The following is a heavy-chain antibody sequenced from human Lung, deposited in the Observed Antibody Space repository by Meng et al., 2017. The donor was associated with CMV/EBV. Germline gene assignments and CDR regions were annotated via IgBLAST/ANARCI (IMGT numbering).Heavy chain of an antibody. CDR3: AKWGWGALYGGMDV. J-gene: IGHJ6*02. D-gene: IGHD3-16*01. CDR2: IIPILGIA. Sequence: SVKVSCKTSGGTFSSYTISWVRQAPGQGLEWMGRIIPILGIASYSQKFQGRVTITADKSTSKAYMELSSLRSEDTAVYYCAKWGWGALYGGMDVWDQGTTVTVSS. V-gene: IGHV1-69*02. CDR1: GGTFSSYT.